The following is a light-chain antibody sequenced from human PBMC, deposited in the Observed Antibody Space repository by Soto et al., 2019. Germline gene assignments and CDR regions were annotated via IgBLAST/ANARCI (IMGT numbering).Light chain of an antibody. CDR1: TPTSEVI. V-gene: IGLV1-47*02. Sequence: QSVLTQPPSASGIPGRGSPSLVLEATPTSEVIMYTGTSSSQERPPRLLICGDSQRPSGVPDRFYGSKSGTSASLAISGLRSEDEADYYCASWDDSLSGPVFGGGTKLTVL. J-gene: IGLJ3*02. CDR3: ASWDDSLSGPV. CDR2: GDS.